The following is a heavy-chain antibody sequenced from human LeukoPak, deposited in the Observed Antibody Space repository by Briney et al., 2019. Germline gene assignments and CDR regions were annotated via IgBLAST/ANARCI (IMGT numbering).Heavy chain of an antibody. D-gene: IGHD3-10*01. J-gene: IGHJ3*02. Sequence: SETLSLTCTVSDDSIRNYYWTWVRQPPGKGLEWVGFMHHSTSTKQNTSPKSRVTISVDTSKNQFSLKLTSVTAADTAVYYCAREVFTGSGAAFDIWGQGTVVTVSS. CDR1: DDSIRNYY. CDR3: AREVFTGSGAAFDI. CDR2: MHHSTST. V-gene: IGHV4-59*01.